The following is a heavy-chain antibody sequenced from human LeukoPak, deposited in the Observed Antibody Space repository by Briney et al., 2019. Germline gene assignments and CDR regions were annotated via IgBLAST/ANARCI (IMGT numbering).Heavy chain of an antibody. CDR2: IYYSGST. CDR3: ARRGSSLDV. V-gene: IGHV4-39*01. CDR1: GGSISSSSYY. J-gene: IGHJ4*02. Sequence: SETLSLTCTVSGGSISSSSYYWGWIRQPPGKGLEWIGSIYYSGSTYYNPSLKSRVTISVDTTKNQFSLKLSSMTAADTAVYYCARRGSSLDVWGQGTLVTVSS. D-gene: IGHD2-15*01.